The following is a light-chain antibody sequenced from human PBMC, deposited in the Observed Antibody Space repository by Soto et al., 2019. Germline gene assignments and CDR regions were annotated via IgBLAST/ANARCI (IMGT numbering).Light chain of an antibody. Sequence: EIVLTQSPGTLSLSPGERATLSCRASQSVSSSYLAWYQQKPGQAPRLLIYGASSRATGIPDSFSDSGSGTDFTLTISRLETEDFAVYYCQQYGSSPPYTFGQGTKLEIK. J-gene: IGKJ2*01. CDR1: QSVSSSY. CDR3: QQYGSSPPYT. CDR2: GAS. V-gene: IGKV3-20*01.